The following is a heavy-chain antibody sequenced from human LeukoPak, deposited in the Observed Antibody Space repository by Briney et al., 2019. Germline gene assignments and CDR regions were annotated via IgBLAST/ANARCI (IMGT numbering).Heavy chain of an antibody. CDR2: MNPNSGNT. V-gene: IGHV1-8*01. J-gene: IGHJ5*02. D-gene: IGHD3-22*01. CDR1: GYTFTSYD. CDR3: ARVAYYYDSSGYYFYNWFDP. Sequence: ASVKVSCKASGYTFTSYDINWVRQATGQGLEWMGWMNPNSGNTGYAQKFRGRVTMTRNTSISTAYMELSSLRSEDTAVYYCARVAYYYDSSGYYFYNWFDPWGQGTLVTVSS.